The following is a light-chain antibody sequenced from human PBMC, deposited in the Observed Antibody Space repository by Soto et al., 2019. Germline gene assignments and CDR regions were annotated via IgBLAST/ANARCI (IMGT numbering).Light chain of an antibody. J-gene: IGLJ1*01. V-gene: IGLV2-14*03. CDR2: DVS. CDR1: SIDVGGYNY. Sequence: QSALTQPASVSGSPGQSITISCTGTSIDVGGYNYVSWYQQHPGKVPKLLIFDVSNRPSGVSNRFSGSKSGNTASLTTSGLPAEDEADYYCSSYTSSSTFLFGTGTKVTVL. CDR3: SSYTSSSTFL.